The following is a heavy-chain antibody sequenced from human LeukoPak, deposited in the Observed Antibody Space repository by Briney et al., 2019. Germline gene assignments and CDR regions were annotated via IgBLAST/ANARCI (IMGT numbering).Heavy chain of an antibody. D-gene: IGHD5-18*01. J-gene: IGHJ4*02. Sequence: SETLSLTRAVYGGSFSGYYWSWIRQPPGKGLEWIGEINHSGSTNYNPSLKSRVTISVDTSKNQFSLKLSSVTAADTAVYYCARGLGYSYGFWGQGTLVTVSS. V-gene: IGHV4-34*01. CDR3: ARGLGYSYGF. CDR2: INHSGST. CDR1: GGSFSGYY.